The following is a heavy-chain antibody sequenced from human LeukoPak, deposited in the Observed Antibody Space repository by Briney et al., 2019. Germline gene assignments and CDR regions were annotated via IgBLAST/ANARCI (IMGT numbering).Heavy chain of an antibody. V-gene: IGHV3-7*01. D-gene: IGHD6-19*01. CDR3: ARDMGWLAFDY. CDR2: IKEDGSEK. Sequence: PGGSLRLSCAASGFTSSSYWMTWVRRAPGMGLEWVANIKEDGSEKYYVDSVKGRFTISRDNAKNSLYLQMNTLRAEDTAVYYCARDMGWLAFDYWGQGTLVTVSS. CDR1: GFTSSSYW. J-gene: IGHJ4*02.